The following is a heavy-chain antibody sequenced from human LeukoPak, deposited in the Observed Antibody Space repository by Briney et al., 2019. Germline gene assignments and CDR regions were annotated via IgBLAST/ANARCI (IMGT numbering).Heavy chain of an antibody. D-gene: IGHD1-20*01. J-gene: IGHJ6*03. CDR3: ARGTPYNWNAYYYYVDV. CDR2: IYYSGST. V-gene: IGHV4-59*01. CDR1: GGSISNYY. Sequence: PSETLSLTCTVSGGSISNYYWSWIRQPPGKGLQWIGYIYYSGSTNYNPSLKSRVTISVDTSKNQFSLNLTSVTAADTAVYYCARGTPYNWNAYYYYVDVWAKGTTVTVSS.